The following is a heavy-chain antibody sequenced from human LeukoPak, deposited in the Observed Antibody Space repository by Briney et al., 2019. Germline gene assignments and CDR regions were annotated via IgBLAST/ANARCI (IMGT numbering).Heavy chain of an antibody. V-gene: IGHV4-39*07. CDR3: ARSYNWDYYFDY. D-gene: IGHD1-1*01. J-gene: IGHJ4*02. Sequence: SETLSLTCTVSGGSISSSSYYWGWIRQPPGKGLEWIGSIYYSGSTYYNPSLKSRVTISVDTSKNQFSLKLSSVTAADTAVYYCARSYNWDYYFDYWGQGTLVTVSS. CDR1: GGSISSSSYY. CDR2: IYYSGST.